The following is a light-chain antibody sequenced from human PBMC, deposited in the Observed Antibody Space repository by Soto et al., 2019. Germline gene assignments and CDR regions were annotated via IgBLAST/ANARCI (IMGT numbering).Light chain of an antibody. CDR2: EGS. J-gene: IGLJ2*01. Sequence: QSALTQPASVSGSPGQSITISCTGTSSDVGSYNLVSWYQQHPGKDPKLMIYEGSKRPAGVSNRFSGSKSGNTASLTISGLQAEDEADYYCCSYAGSSTLNVVFGGGTQLTVL. V-gene: IGLV2-23*01. CDR1: SSDVGSYNL. CDR3: CSYAGSSTLNVV.